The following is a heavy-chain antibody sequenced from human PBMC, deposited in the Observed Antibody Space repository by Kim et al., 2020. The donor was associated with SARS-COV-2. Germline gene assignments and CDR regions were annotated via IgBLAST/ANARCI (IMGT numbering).Heavy chain of an antibody. Sequence: SETLSLTCTVSGGSITSYYWSWIRQPAWKGLYRIGHSNKSVHSKYNASLKSRVSMYVATSKNQFSLTLTSVTAADTAIYYCAREVNYDSSGRYFQHWGQGTLVTVSS. CDR2: SNKSVHS. V-gene: IGHV4-4*07. J-gene: IGHJ1*01. CDR1: GGSITSYY. D-gene: IGHD3-22*01. CDR3: AREVNYDSSGRYFQH.